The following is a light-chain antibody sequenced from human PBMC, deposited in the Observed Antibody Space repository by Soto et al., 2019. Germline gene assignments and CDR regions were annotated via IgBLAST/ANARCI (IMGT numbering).Light chain of an antibody. J-gene: IGKJ2*01. CDR1: QSITSN. V-gene: IGKV3-15*01. Sequence: EVVMTQSPATLSVSPGERATLSCRASQSITSNLAWYQQRPGQTPRLLIYEASTRATGIPARFSGSGSGADFTLTITSLQSEGFSVSFCHQYNYWPDFTFGQGTKLQIK. CDR2: EAS. CDR3: HQYNYWPDFT.